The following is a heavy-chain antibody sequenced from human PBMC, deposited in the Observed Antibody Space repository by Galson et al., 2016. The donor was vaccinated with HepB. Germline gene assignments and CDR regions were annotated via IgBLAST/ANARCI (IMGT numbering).Heavy chain of an antibody. CDR3: VQGSTAPAV. J-gene: IGHJ6*04. D-gene: IGHD2-2*01. Sequence: SLRLSCAASGFTFSRHWMHWVRQAPGKGLVCVSRLKSDGSSTDYADSVRGRFTISRDNSKNILYLQMNSLRAEDTALYYCVQGSTAPAVWGKGTPVTVST. V-gene: IGHV3-74*01. CDR2: LKSDGSST. CDR1: GFTFSRHW.